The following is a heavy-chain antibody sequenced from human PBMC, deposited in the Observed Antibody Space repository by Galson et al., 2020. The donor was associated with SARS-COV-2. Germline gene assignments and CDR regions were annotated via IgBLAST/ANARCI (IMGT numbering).Heavy chain of an antibody. Sequence: SETLSLTCTVSGGSISSGSYYWAWIRQPPGKGLDWIGSIYYSGSTYFNPSLNSRVTMSVDTSKNQFSLKLISVTAADTAIYYCARVRYFDWSTFDYWGQGSLVTVSS. CDR3: ARVRYFDWSTFDY. V-gene: IGHV4-39*07. D-gene: IGHD3-9*01. CDR1: GGSISSGSYY. CDR2: IYYSGST. J-gene: IGHJ4*02.